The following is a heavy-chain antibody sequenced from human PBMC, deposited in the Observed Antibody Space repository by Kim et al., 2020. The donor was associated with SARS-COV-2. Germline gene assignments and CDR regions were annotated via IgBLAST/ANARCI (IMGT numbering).Heavy chain of an antibody. CDR1: GGSISSGGYY. D-gene: IGHD5-12*01. CDR2: IYYSGST. Sequence: SETLSLTCTVSGGSISSGGYYWSWIRQHPGKGLEWIGYIYYSGSTYYNPSLKSRVTISVDTSKNQFSLKLSSVTAADTAVYYCASFESRDGYNDRDYWGQGTLVTVSS. V-gene: IGHV4-31*03. CDR3: ASFESRDGYNDRDY. J-gene: IGHJ4*02.